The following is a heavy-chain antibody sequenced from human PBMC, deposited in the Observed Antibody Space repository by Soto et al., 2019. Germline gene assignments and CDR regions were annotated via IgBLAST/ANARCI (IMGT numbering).Heavy chain of an antibody. CDR3: ASSPRFLGYYYYYGMDV. V-gene: IGHV1-3*01. CDR1: GYTFTSYA. D-gene: IGHD3-3*01. Sequence: ASVKVSCRASGYTFTSYAMHWVRQAPGQRLEWMGWINAGNGNTKYSQKFQGRVTITRDTSASTAYMELSSLRSEDTAVYYCASSPRFLGYYYYYGMDVWGQGTTVTVSS. J-gene: IGHJ6*02. CDR2: INAGNGNT.